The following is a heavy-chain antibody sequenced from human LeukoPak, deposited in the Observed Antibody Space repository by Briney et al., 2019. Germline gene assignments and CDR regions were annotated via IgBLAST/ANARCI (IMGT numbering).Heavy chain of an antibody. CDR1: GFTFSSYS. V-gene: IGHV3-48*01. J-gene: IGHJ5*02. CDR2: ISTSSTTT. Sequence: GGSLRLSCAASGFTFSSYSMNWVRQAPGKGLEWVSYISTSSTTTMYADSVKGRFTISRDNAENSLYLQMNSLTAEDTGVYYCARDTESSYNWFDPWGRGTLVTVSS. CDR3: ARDTESSYNWFDP. D-gene: IGHD6-19*01.